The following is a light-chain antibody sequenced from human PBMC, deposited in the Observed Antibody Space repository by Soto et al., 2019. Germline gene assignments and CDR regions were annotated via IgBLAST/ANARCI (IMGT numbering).Light chain of an antibody. Sequence: QAVVTQEPSLTVSPGGTVTLTCGSSTGAVTNGHYPYWFQQKPGQAPRTLIYDTTNRHSWTPARFSGSLLGGKAALTLSGAQPEDEAEYYWLLSYSGPDVFGKGTKVTVL. CDR1: TGAVTNGHY. V-gene: IGLV7-46*01. J-gene: IGLJ1*01. CDR2: DTT. CDR3: LLSYSGPDV.